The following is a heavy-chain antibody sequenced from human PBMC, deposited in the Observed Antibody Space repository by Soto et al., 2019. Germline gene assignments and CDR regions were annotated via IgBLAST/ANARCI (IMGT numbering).Heavy chain of an antibody. CDR2: IYYTGST. J-gene: IGHJ4*02. V-gene: IGHV4-31*03. D-gene: IGHD3-10*01. CDR1: GGSISFGGYY. Sequence: QVQLQESGPGLVKPSQTLSLTCTVSGGSISFGGYYWSWIRQHPGKGLEWIGYIYYTGSTYYNPSLKSRVTISVDTSKNQFSLKLSSVTAADTAMYYCARYGSGSYNYWGQGTLVTVSS. CDR3: ARYGSGSYNY.